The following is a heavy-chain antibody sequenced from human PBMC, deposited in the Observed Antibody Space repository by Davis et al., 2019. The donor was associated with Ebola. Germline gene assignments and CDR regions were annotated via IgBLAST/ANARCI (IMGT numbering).Heavy chain of an antibody. Sequence: SETLSLTCTVSGGSISSGSYYWSWIRQPAGKGLEWIGHMYTSGSTNYNTSLKSRVAISADTSKNQFSLKLTSVTAADTAVYYCARFNSWGYSWFDPWGQGTLVTVSS. V-gene: IGHV4-61*09. CDR1: GGSISSGSYY. CDR3: ARFNSWGYSWFDP. CDR2: MYTSGST. D-gene: IGHD2/OR15-2a*01. J-gene: IGHJ5*02.